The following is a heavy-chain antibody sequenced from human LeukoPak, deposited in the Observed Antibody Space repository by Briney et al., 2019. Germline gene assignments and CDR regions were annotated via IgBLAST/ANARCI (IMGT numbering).Heavy chain of an antibody. CDR3: ASDRILDY. CDR2: ISYDGSNK. CDR1: GFTFSSYA. Sequence: GGSLRLSCAASGFTFSSYAMHWVRQAPGKGLEWVAVISYDGSNKYYADSVKGRFTISRDNSKNTLYLQMNSLRAEDTAVYYCASDRILDYWGQGTLATVSS. V-gene: IGHV3-30-3*01. D-gene: IGHD2/OR15-2a*01. J-gene: IGHJ4*02.